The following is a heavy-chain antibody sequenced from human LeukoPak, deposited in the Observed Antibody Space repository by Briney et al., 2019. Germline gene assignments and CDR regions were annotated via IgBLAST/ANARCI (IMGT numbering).Heavy chain of an antibody. CDR3: ARFSQYFDSSTHYLDY. J-gene: IGHJ4*02. V-gene: IGHV4-59*08. D-gene: IGHD3-22*01. CDR2: IYYSGST. CDR1: GDSINNYY. Sequence: PSETLSLTCTVSGDSINNYYWSWVRQPPGEGLEWIAYIYYSGSTNYNPSLKTRVTIPVDTSKNQFSLRLNSVTAADTAVYYCARFSQYFDSSTHYLDYWGQGILVTVSS.